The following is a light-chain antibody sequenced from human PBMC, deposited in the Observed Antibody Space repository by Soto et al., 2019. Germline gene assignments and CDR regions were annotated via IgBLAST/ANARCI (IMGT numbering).Light chain of an antibody. J-gene: IGLJ3*02. Sequence: QSALSQPRSMSESPGQSVTISCSGTSRDVGAYNYVSWYQHHPGKAPKLMIYDVTRRPSGVPDRFSGSKSGNTASPTISGLQTEDEADYYCCSHAGGYTWVFGGGTKVTVL. CDR3: CSHAGGYTWV. CDR1: SRDVGAYNY. V-gene: IGLV2-11*01. CDR2: DVT.